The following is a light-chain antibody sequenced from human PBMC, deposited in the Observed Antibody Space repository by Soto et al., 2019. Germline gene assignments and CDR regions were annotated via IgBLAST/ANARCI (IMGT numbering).Light chain of an antibody. CDR1: SRDVGGYNY. V-gene: IGLV2-8*01. CDR2: EVY. CDR3: SSYVGTNSYV. Sequence: QSVLTQPPSASGSPGQSVTISCTGTSRDVGGYNYVSWYQHHPGKAPKLIIYEVYKRPSGVPDRFSGSKSGNTAALTVSGLQAEDEADYYCSSYVGTNSYVFGNGTKVTV. J-gene: IGLJ1*01.